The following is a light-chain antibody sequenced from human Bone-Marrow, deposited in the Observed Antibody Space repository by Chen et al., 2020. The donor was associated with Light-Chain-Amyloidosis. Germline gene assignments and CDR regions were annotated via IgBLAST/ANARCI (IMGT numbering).Light chain of an antibody. J-gene: IGKJ3*01. Sequence: EIVLTQSPATLSLSPGERATLSCRSSQSVRRSLAWYQQRPGQAPRLLFYDTSGRASGIPARFNGSGSGTDFTLTISSLEPEDFAVYFCQQRSNWPPWFFTFGPGTRVEI. CDR1: QSVRRS. V-gene: IGKV3-11*01. CDR3: QQRSNWPPWFFT. CDR2: DTS.